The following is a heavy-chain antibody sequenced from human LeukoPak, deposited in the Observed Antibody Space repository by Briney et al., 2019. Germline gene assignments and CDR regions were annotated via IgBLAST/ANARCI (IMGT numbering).Heavy chain of an antibody. V-gene: IGHV3-30-3*01. Sequence: PGGSLRLSCAASGFTFSSYAMHWVRQAPGKGLECVAVISYDGSNKYYADSVKGRFTISRDNSKNTLYLQMNSLRAEDTAVYYCARPTTIFGVAPLFRYWGQGTLVTVSS. CDR2: ISYDGSNK. CDR3: ARPTTIFGVAPLFRY. D-gene: IGHD3-3*01. CDR1: GFTFSSYA. J-gene: IGHJ4*02.